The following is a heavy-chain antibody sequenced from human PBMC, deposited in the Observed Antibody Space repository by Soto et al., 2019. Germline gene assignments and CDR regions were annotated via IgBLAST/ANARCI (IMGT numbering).Heavy chain of an antibody. J-gene: IGHJ4*02. CDR3: ARRQDSSARCFGY. CDR2: ISTSGSTI. V-gene: IGHV3-11*01. Sequence: PGGSLRLSCAASGFTFSDYSMSWIRQDPGKGLEWVSHISTSGSTISYADSVKGRFTISRDNAKNSLFLQMNSPRAEDTAVYYCARRQDSSARCFGYWGQGTLVTVSS. D-gene: IGHD6-19*01. CDR1: GFTFSDYS.